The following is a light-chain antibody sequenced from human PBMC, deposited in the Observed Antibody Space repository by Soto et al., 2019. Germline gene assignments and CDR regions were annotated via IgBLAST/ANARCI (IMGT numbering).Light chain of an antibody. CDR2: ESS. Sequence: QSALTQPASVSGSHGQSITISCTGTSGDVGTYNLVSWYQQHPGKAPQLMIYESSTRPTGVSNRFSGSRSGNTDSLTSSGLQAEDEADYYCCSFAHRSTLVFGGGTKLTVL. V-gene: IGLV2-23*01. J-gene: IGLJ3*02. CDR3: CSFAHRSTLV. CDR1: SGDVGTYNL.